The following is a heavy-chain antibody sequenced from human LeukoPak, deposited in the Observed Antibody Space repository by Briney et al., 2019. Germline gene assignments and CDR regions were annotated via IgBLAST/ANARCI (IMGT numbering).Heavy chain of an antibody. J-gene: IGHJ4*02. Sequence: PSETLSLTCSVSGGSISSSSYYWGWIRQAPGKGLEWIGSIYYSGSTYYNPSLKSRVTISVDTSKSQFSLKLTSVTAADTAVYYCARHHTYSNYPRPVNYWGQGTLVTVSS. CDR3: ARHHTYSNYPRPVNY. CDR1: GGSISSSSYY. CDR2: IYYSGST. D-gene: IGHD4-11*01. V-gene: IGHV4-39*01.